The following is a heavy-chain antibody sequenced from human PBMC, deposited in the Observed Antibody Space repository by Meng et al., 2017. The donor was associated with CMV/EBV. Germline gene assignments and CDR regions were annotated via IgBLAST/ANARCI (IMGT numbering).Heavy chain of an antibody. CDR2: MNPNSGNT. CDR3: ARGTAVSRYCSSTSCHINWVRQATGQGLEWMGWMNHNSGNTGYAQKFQGRVTITRNTSISTAYM. V-gene: IGHV1-8*03. Sequence: ASVKVSCKASGYTFTSYDINWVRQATGQGLEWMGWMNPNSGNTGYAQKFQGRVTITRNTSISTAYMELSSLRSEDTAVYYCARGTAVSRYCSSTSCHINWVRQATGQGLEWMGWMNHNSGNTGYAQKFQGRVTITRNTSISTAYM. J-gene: IGHJ6*03. D-gene: IGHD2-2*02. CDR1: GYTFTSYD.